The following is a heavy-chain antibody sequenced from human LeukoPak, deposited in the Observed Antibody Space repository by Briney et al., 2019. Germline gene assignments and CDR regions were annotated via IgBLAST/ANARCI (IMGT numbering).Heavy chain of an antibody. V-gene: IGHV4-34*01. J-gene: IGHJ4*02. CDR3: ASQNVPATAIDY. Sequence: SSETLSLTCAVYGGPFSGYYWSWIRQPPGKGLEWIGEINHSGSTNYNPSLKSRVTISVDTSKNQFSLKLSSVTAADTAVYYCASQNVPATAIDYWGQGTLVTVSS. CDR2: INHSGST. CDR1: GGPFSGYY. D-gene: IGHD2-2*01.